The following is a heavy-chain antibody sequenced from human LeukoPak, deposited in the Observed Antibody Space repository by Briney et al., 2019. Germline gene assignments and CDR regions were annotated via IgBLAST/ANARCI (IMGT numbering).Heavy chain of an antibody. CDR2: INPSGGIT. V-gene: IGHV1-46*01. Sequence: ASGKVSCTASGYTFTTYYMHWVRQAPGQGLEWMGIINPSGGITTYAQKFQGRVTMTGDTSTSTVYMELSSRRSEDTAVYYCARPTSIIPAANIYYYFYGMDVWGQGTTVTVSS. CDR3: ARPTSIIPAANIYYYFYGMDV. J-gene: IGHJ6*02. D-gene: IGHD2-2*01. CDR1: GYTFTTYY.